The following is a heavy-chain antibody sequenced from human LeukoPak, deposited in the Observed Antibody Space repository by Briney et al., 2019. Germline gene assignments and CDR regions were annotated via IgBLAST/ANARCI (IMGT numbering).Heavy chain of an antibody. J-gene: IGHJ6*03. D-gene: IGHD6-6*01. Sequence: GASVKVSCKASGGTFSSYAISWVRQAPGQGLEWMGGIIPIFGTANYAQKFQGRVTITTDESTSTAYMELSSLRSEDTAVYYCARTYSSSYPRYYYYMDVWGKGTTVTVSS. V-gene: IGHV1-69*05. CDR1: GGTFSSYA. CDR2: IIPIFGTA. CDR3: ARTYSSSYPRYYYYMDV.